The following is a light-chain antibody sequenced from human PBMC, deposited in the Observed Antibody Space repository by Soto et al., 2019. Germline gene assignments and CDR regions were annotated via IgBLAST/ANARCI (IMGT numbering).Light chain of an antibody. Sequence: EIVLTQSPATLSLSPGERATLSCRASQSVSTNLAWYQQKPGQAPRLLMYDTSKRAAGFPARFSGSGSGTDFTLTISGLEPEDFAVYYCQQRSDWPRTFGQGTKLEIK. CDR2: DTS. CDR3: QQRSDWPRT. CDR1: QSVSTN. J-gene: IGKJ2*01. V-gene: IGKV3-11*01.